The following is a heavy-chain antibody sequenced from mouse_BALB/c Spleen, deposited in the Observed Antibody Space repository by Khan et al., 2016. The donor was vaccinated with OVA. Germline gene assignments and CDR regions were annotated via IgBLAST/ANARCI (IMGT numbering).Heavy chain of an antibody. J-gene: IGHJ1*01. V-gene: IGHV5-6-4*01. CDR3: SRDGNYAHWYFDV. CDR2: ISSGATYT. CDR1: GFTFSSYT. D-gene: IGHD2-1*01. Sequence: EVELVESGGGLVKPGGSLKLSCAASGFTFSSYTLSWVRQTPEMRLEWVATISSGATYTYYQDSVKGRFTISRDNAKNTLYLQLSSLKSEDTAMYYCSRDGNYAHWYFDVWGAATTVTVSS.